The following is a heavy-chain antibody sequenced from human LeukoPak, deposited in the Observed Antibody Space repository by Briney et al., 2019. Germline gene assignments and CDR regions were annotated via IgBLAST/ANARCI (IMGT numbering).Heavy chain of an antibody. CDR3: ARECTARLGDNDAFDI. CDR1: GGSISSSSYY. CDR2: VYYSGST. D-gene: IGHD5-18*01. V-gene: IGHV4-39*07. Sequence: SETLSLTCSVSGGSISSSSYYWGWIRQPPGKGLEWIGSVYYSGSTYFNPSLKSRVTISVDTSKNQFSLKLSSVTAADTAVYYCARECTARLGDNDAFDIWGQGTMVTVSS. J-gene: IGHJ3*02.